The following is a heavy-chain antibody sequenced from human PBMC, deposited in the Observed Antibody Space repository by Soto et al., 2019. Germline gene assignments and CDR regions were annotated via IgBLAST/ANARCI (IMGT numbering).Heavy chain of an antibody. Sequence: PGGSLRLSCAASGFTFSSYGMHWVRQAPGKGLEWVAVISYDGSNKYYADSVKGRFTISRDNSKNTLYLQMNSLRAEDTAVYYCAKDVGGGFGELLAWGQGALVTVSS. CDR1: GFTFSSYG. D-gene: IGHD3-10*01. J-gene: IGHJ4*02. V-gene: IGHV3-30*18. CDR3: AKDVGGGFGELLA. CDR2: ISYDGSNK.